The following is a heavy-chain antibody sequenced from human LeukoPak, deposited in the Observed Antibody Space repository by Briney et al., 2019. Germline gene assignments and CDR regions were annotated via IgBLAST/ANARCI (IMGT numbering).Heavy chain of an antibody. CDR1: GFTFRSYA. J-gene: IGHJ4*02. CDR2: ISGSGTST. Sequence: GGSLRLSGAASGFTFRSYAMSWVRQAPGKGLEWVLAISGSGTSTYYADSVKGRFTISRDNSKNTLYLQMNSLRAEDTAVYYCEGTYYYDSGDDYWGQGTLVTVSS. CDR3: EGTYYYDSGDDY. D-gene: IGHD3-22*01. V-gene: IGHV3-23*01.